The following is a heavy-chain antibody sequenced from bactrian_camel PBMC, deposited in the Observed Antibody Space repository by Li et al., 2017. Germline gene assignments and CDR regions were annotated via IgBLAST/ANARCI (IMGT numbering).Heavy chain of an antibody. V-gene: IGHV3S55*01. Sequence: QVQLVESGGGSVQAGGSLRLSCVFSGDNFESYSMGWFRQVPGKEREGVAVIASGGNTNYAGSVEGRFTISRDNVGNTLYLQMNSLKPEDTALYYCAKASPSDYDDSLDYWGQGTQVTVS. J-gene: IGHJ4*01. CDR3: AKASPSDYDDSLDY. CDR2: IASGGNT. CDR1: GDNFESYS. D-gene: IGHD4*01.